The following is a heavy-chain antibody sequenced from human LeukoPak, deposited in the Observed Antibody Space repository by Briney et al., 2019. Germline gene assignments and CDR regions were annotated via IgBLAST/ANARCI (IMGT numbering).Heavy chain of an antibody. D-gene: IGHD3-22*01. CDR2: TGSSTI. Sequence: PGGSLRLTCTTSQFTFRNYEVNWVRQAPGKGLEWISFTGSSTIQYADSVTGRFTISRDNAKNSLYLQMNSLRVEDTAVYYCASSKWFYFDAWGQGTLVTVSS. J-gene: IGHJ4*02. V-gene: IGHV3-48*03. CDR1: QFTFRNYE. CDR3: ASSKWFYFDA.